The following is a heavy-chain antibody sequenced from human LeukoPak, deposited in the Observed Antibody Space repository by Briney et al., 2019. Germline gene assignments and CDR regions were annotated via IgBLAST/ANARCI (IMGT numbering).Heavy chain of an antibody. CDR1: GFTCSSYW. D-gene: IGHD2-15*01. V-gene: IGHV3-13*01. CDR2: INTSGER. CDR3: ARDRGGGHMDV. J-gene: IGHJ6*03. Sequence: GGSLRLSCAGSGFTCSSYWMRWVRQATGKGLEWVSDINTSGERYYPGSVKGGCTISRKKTKNTLYLQMNSLRAGDTAVYYCARDRGGGHMDVWGKGTTVTISS.